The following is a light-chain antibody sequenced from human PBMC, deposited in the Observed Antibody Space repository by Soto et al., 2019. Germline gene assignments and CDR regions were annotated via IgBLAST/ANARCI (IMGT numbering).Light chain of an antibody. CDR1: SSNIGSYI. CDR3: AAWDDSLNGYV. CDR2: SNN. V-gene: IGLV1-44*01. Sequence: QAGVTQPPSASGTPGQRVTISWSGSSSNIGSYIVNWYQQLPGTAPKLLMYSNNERPSGVPDRFSGSKSGTSDSLAISGLQSEDEADYYCAAWDDSLNGYVFGPGTKLTVL. J-gene: IGLJ1*01.